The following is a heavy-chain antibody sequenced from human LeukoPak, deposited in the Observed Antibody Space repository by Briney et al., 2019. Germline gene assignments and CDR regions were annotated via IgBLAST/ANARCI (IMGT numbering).Heavy chain of an antibody. CDR1: GVSFSSYA. D-gene: IGHD7-27*01. CDR3: AKANWGSGY. Sequence: GGSLRLSCAAPGVSFSSYAMNWVRQAPGKGLEWVSCISGSGSSTYYADSVKGRFTISRDNSKNTLDLQMNSLRAEDTAVYYCAKANWGSGYWGQGTLVTVSS. J-gene: IGHJ4*02. CDR2: ISGSGSST. V-gene: IGHV3-23*01.